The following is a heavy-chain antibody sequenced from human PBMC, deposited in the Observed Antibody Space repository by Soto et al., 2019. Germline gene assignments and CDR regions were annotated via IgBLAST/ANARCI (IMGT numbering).Heavy chain of an antibody. CDR2: IYPGDSDT. J-gene: IGHJ6*02. Sequence: PGESLKISCKGSGYSFTSYWIGWVRQMPGKGLEWMGIIYPGDSDTRYSPSFQGQVTISADKSINSAYLQWSNLKASGTAIYYCARQRGSYPSYYDLDVWGQATTVTVSS. V-gene: IGHV5-51*01. CDR1: GYSFTSYW. CDR3: ARQRGSYPSYYDLDV. D-gene: IGHD1-26*01.